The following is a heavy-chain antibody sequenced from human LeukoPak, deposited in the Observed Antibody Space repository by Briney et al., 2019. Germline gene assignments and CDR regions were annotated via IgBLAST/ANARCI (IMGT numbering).Heavy chain of an antibody. CDR2: IYISGSI. J-gene: IGHJ4*02. CDR3: ARALNPLPGTYYFDY. CDR1: GGSISSSSSY. V-gene: IGHV4-39*07. D-gene: IGHD2-15*01. Sequence: PSETLSLTCTVSGGSISSSSSYWGWIREAPGKGLVWIGCIYISGSINHSPSLKSRVTMSVDSSKNQFSLNLISVTAADTAVYYCARALNPLPGTYYFDYWGQGTLVTVSS.